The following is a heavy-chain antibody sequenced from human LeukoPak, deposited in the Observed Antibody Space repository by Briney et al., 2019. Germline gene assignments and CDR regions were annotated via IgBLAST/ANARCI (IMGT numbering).Heavy chain of an antibody. J-gene: IGHJ4*02. Sequence: PGESLQISCQGSGSSFTSYWIGWVRQVPGKGLECMGIIYPGDSDTRYSPSFQGQVTISADKSISTAYLQWSSLKASDTAIYYCARHETGPYFDYWGQGTLVTVSS. CDR2: IYPGDSDT. CDR1: GSSFTSYW. CDR3: ARHETGPYFDY. V-gene: IGHV5-51*01. D-gene: IGHD1-1*01.